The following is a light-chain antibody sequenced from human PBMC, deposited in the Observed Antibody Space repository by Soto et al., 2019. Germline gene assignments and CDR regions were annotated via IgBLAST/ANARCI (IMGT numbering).Light chain of an antibody. Sequence: EIVLTQSPGTLSLSPGERATLSCRASQSVSSSYLAWYQQKPGQAPRLLIYGASSRATGITDRFNGSGSGTEFTLALSRLDPEDFAVYYCQQYGSPYTFGQGTKLEIK. J-gene: IGKJ2*01. CDR1: QSVSSSY. CDR3: QQYGSPYT. CDR2: GAS. V-gene: IGKV3-20*01.